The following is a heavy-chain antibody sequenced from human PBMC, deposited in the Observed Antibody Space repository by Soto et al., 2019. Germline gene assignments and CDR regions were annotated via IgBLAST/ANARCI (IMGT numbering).Heavy chain of an antibody. Sequence: GGSLRLSCAASGFTFSSYAMSWVRQGPGKGLEWVSAISGSVGSTYYADSVKGRFTISRDNSTNTLYLQMNSMRAEDTAVYYCARKLVDTAMVTYGMDVWGQGSTVTVSS. CDR1: GFTFSSYA. CDR3: ARKLVDTAMVTYGMDV. D-gene: IGHD5-18*01. V-gene: IGHV3-23*01. J-gene: IGHJ6*02. CDR2: ISGSVGST.